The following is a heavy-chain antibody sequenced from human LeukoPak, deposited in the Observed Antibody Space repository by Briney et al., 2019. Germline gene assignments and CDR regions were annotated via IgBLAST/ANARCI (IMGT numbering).Heavy chain of an antibody. J-gene: IGHJ4*02. V-gene: IGHV1-46*01. CDR1: GYTFTSYY. D-gene: IGHD5-24*01. Sequence: VASVKVSCKASGYTFTSYYMHWVRQAPGQGLEWMGIINPSGGSTSYAQKFQGRVTMTRDMSTSTVYMELSSLRSDDTAVYYCARGGGSQFGYNYEGFDYWGQGTLVTVSS. CDR2: INPSGGST. CDR3: ARGGGSQFGYNYEGFDY.